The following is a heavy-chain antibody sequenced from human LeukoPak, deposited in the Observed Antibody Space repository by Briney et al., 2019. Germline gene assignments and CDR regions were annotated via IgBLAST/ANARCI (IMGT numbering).Heavy chain of an antibody. Sequence: GGSLRLSCAASGFTFDDYGMSWVRQAPGKGLEWVSGINWNGGSTGYADSVKGRFTISRDNAKNTLYLQMNSLRAEDTAVYYCAAGGYRFFDYWGQGTLVTISS. CDR1: GFTFDDYG. D-gene: IGHD5-12*01. CDR3: AAGGYRFFDY. V-gene: IGHV3-20*04. J-gene: IGHJ4*02. CDR2: INWNGGST.